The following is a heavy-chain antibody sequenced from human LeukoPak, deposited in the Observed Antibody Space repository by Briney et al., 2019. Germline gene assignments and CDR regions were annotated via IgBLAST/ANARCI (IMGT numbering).Heavy chain of an antibody. CDR2: IYSNGIT. CDR1: GGSIFSYY. J-gene: IGHJ3*01. V-gene: IGHV4-4*08. CDR3: ARNMTAITRLDVFDL. Sequence: YPSETLSLTCTVSGGSIFSYYWNWIRQPPGKGLEWIGYIYSNGITNYSPSLRSRGTISIATSKNQFSLRLRSVTAADTAIYYCARNMTAITRLDVFDLWGPGTMVTVSS. D-gene: IGHD2-21*02.